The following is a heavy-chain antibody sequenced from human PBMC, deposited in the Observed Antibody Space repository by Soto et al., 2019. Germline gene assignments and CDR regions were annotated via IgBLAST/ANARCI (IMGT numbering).Heavy chain of an antibody. CDR2: INYSGTT. CDR1: GGSISTSSFY. CDR3: GRLIHCLTTSCYFDD. V-gene: IGHV4-39*01. D-gene: IGHD2-2*01. J-gene: IGHJ4*02. Sequence: SETLSLTCTVSGGSISTSSFYWAWVRQPPGKGLEWIGSINYSGTTYYTSSLRSRATISVDTSKNQFSLKMSSVTAADTAVYYCGRLIHCLTTSCYFDDWGQGTLVTVSS.